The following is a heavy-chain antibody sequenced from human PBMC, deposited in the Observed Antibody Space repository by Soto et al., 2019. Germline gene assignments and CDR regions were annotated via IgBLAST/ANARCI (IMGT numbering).Heavy chain of an antibody. Sequence: SPTLSLTCGISGDSVPSNTAAWNWIRQSPSRGLEWLGRTYYRSKWYNDYAVSVKSRITINPDTSKNQFSLQLNSVTPEDTAVYYCARDFYGTSSFLDVWGQGTTVTVSS. D-gene: IGHD6-6*01. CDR2: TYYRSKWYN. J-gene: IGHJ6*02. CDR1: GDSVPSNTAA. V-gene: IGHV6-1*01. CDR3: ARDFYGTSSFLDV.